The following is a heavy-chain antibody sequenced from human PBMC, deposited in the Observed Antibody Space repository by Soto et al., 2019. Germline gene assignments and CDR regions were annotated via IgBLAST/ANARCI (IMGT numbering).Heavy chain of an antibody. Sequence: QVHLIQSGAEVKKPGSSVKVSCKAAGGTFNTYTLFWVRQAPGHGLEWMGRIIPMLPVTNSAQKFQGRLSLTGRKATGAAFMELTSLTSDDTAVYYCSIGSWSAETFDVWGQGTMVTVSS. D-gene: IGHD2-2*01. V-gene: IGHV1-69*02. CDR3: SIGSWSAETFDV. CDR1: GGTFNTYT. CDR2: IIPMLPVT. J-gene: IGHJ3*01.